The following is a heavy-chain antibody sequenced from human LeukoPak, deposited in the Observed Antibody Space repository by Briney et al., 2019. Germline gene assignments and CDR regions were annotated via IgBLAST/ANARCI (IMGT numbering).Heavy chain of an antibody. J-gene: IGHJ4*02. CDR2: IYYGGST. CDR1: GGSISSYY. CDR3: ASTYYYDSSGYYYVDY. V-gene: IGHV4-59*08. D-gene: IGHD3-22*01. Sequence: SETLSLTCTVSGGSISSYYWSWIRQPPGKGLEWIGYIYYGGSTNYNPSLKSRVTISVDTSKNQFSLKLSSVTAADTAVYYCASTYYYDSSGYYYVDYWGQGTLVTVSS.